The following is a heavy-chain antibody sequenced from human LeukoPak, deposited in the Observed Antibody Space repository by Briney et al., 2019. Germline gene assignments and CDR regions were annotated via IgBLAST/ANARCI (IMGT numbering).Heavy chain of an antibody. CDR3: ARASYGDYGPPWYFDL. CDR2: IYYSGST. Sequence: SETLSLTCTVSGGSVSSGSYYWSWIRQPPGKGLEWIGDIYYSGSTNYNPSLKSRVTISVDTSKNQFSLKLSSATAADTAVYYCARASYGDYGPPWYFDLWGRGTLVTVSS. J-gene: IGHJ2*01. D-gene: IGHD4-17*01. V-gene: IGHV4-61*01. CDR1: GGSVSSGSYY.